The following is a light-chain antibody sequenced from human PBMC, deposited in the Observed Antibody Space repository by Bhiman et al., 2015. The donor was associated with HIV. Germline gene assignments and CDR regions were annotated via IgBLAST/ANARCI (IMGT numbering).Light chain of an antibody. CDR2: DVS. CDR3: TSYTATDFYV. CDR1: SRDVGGYDH. Sequence: QSALTQPASVSGSPGQAITISCTGTSRDVGGYDHVSWYRQHPGKAPQLIIYDVSQRPSGISHRFSGSKSGNTASLTISGLQAEDEADYYCTSYTATDFYVFGSATKVTVV. J-gene: IGLJ1*01. V-gene: IGLV2-14*03.